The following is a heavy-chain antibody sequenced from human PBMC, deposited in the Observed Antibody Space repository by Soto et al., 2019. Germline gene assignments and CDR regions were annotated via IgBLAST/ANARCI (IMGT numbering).Heavy chain of an antibody. D-gene: IGHD3-3*01. CDR1: GGSVSSGSYY. CDR3: ARTRDFWSGNDAFDI. Sequence: PPETLSLTCTVSGGSVSSGSYYWSWIRQPPGKGLEWIGYMYYSGSTNYNPSLKSRVTISLDTSRNQFSLKLSSVTAADTAVYFCARTRDFWSGNDAFDIWGQGTMVTVS. V-gene: IGHV4-61*01. CDR2: MYYSGST. J-gene: IGHJ3*02.